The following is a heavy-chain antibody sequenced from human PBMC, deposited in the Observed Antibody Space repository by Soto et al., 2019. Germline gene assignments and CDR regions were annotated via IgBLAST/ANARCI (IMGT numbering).Heavy chain of an antibody. Sequence: GGSLRLSCAASGFTISHYGMHWVRQAPGKGLEWVAVISYDGTITYYADSVKGRFTISRDNSKNTLYLQMNSLRTEDTAVYYCATTRVGPCSSSICFSGIFDGMDVWGQGTTVTVS. J-gene: IGHJ6*02. CDR1: GFTISHYG. D-gene: IGHD2-2*01. CDR2: ISYDGTIT. CDR3: ATTRVGPCSSSICFSGIFDGMDV. V-gene: IGHV3-30-3*01.